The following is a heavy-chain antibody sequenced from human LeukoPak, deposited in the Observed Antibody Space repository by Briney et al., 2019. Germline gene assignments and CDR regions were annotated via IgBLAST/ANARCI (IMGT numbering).Heavy chain of an antibody. D-gene: IGHD3-10*01. J-gene: IGHJ4*02. CDR3: ARQRFGQYFDY. Sequence: GGSLRLSCAASGFTFSTYAMSWVRQAPGKGLEEFSYISGDSDTIYYADSVKGRFTISRDNAKKSLYLQMNSLRAEDTAVYYCARQRFGQYFDYWGQGTLVTVSS. V-gene: IGHV3-48*04. CDR1: GFTFSTYA. CDR2: ISGDSDTI.